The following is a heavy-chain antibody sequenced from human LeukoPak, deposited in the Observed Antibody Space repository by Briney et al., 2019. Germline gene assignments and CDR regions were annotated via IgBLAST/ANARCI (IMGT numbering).Heavy chain of an antibody. Sequence: SETLSLTCTVSGGSISSSSYYWGWIRQPPGKGLEWIGSIYYSGSTYYNPPLKSRVTISVDTSKNQFSLKLSSVTAADTAVYYCAIEYYDFWSGYTLGDYWGQGTLVTVSS. J-gene: IGHJ4*02. CDR3: AIEYYDFWSGYTLGDY. CDR1: GGSISSSSYY. D-gene: IGHD3-3*01. CDR2: IYYSGST. V-gene: IGHV4-39*01.